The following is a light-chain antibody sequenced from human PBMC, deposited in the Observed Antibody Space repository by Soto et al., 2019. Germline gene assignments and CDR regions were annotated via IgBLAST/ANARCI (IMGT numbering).Light chain of an antibody. CDR3: QQYGSSPRT. CDR2: GTS. J-gene: IGKJ1*01. CDR1: QSVSSAY. Sequence: EIVLTQSPGTLSLSPGERATLSCRASQSVSSAYLAWYQHTPGQAPRLLIYGTSNRATGIPDRFSGSGSGTDFSLTISSLEPGDLAVYYCQQYGSSPRTFGQGTKVDIK. V-gene: IGKV3-20*01.